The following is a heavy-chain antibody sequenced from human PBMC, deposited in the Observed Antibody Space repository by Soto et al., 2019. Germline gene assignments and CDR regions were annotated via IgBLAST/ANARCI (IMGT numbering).Heavy chain of an antibody. CDR2: ISGSGGST. J-gene: IGHJ4*02. CDR1: GFTFSSYA. D-gene: IGHD3-3*01. Sequence: GGSLRLSCAASGFTFSSYAMSWVRQAPGKGLEWVSAISGSGGSTYYADSVKGRFTISRDNSKNTLYLQMNSLRAEDTAVYYCAKGAGSYYDFWSGYHFDYWGQGTLVTVSS. CDR3: AKGAGSYYDFWSGYHFDY. V-gene: IGHV3-23*01.